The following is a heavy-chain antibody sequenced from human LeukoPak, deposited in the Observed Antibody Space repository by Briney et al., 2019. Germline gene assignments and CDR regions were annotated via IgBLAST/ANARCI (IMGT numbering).Heavy chain of an antibody. Sequence: SETLSLTCTVSGGSISSYYWSWIRQPPGKGLEWIGYIYYSGSTNYNPSLKSRVTISVDTSKNQFSLKLSSVTAADTAMYYCARGPSSSTWYGMDVWGQGTTVTVSS. V-gene: IGHV4-59*01. CDR3: ARGPSSSTWYGMDV. D-gene: IGHD6-13*01. J-gene: IGHJ6*02. CDR2: IYYSGST. CDR1: GGSISSYY.